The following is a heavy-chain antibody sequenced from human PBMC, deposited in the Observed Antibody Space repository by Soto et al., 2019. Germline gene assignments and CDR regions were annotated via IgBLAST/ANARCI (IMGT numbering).Heavy chain of an antibody. V-gene: IGHV1-18*01. CDR1: GYTFTSYG. D-gene: IGHD4-17*01. J-gene: IGHJ6*02. Sequence: ASVKVSCKASGYTFTSYGISWVRQAPGQGLEWMGWISAYNGNTNDAQKLQGRVTMTTDTSTSTAYMELRSLRSDDTAVYYCARGPSLNGGGYYYYYGMDVWGQGTTVTVSS. CDR3: ARGPSLNGGGYYYYYGMDV. CDR2: ISAYNGNT.